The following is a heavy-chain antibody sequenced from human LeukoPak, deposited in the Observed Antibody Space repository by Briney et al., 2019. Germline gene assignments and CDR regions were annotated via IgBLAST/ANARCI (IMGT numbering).Heavy chain of an antibody. J-gene: IGHJ4*02. D-gene: IGHD6-6*01. CDR1: GFTFSSYS. CDR3: AREGQLVLFDY. CDR2: ISSSSSYI. V-gene: IGHV3-21*01. Sequence: PGGSLRLSCAVSGFTFSSYSMNWVRHAPGTGLERVSSISSSSSYIYYADSVKGRFTISRDNAKNSLYLQMNSLRAEDTAVYYCAREGQLVLFDYWGQGTLVTVSS.